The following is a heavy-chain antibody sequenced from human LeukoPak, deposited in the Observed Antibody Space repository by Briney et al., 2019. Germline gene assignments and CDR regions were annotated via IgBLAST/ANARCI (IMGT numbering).Heavy chain of an antibody. CDR1: ELVFSDYG. Sequence: PGGSPRLSCQISELVFSDYGMHWVRQAPGKGLEWVAYVRYDGRNQYYAESVEGRFTISRDNSLNTLYLEMNSLRPEDTGVYSCAKDSNSGYVSVGPDYWGLGTLVTVSS. CDR3: AKDSNSGYVSVGPDY. J-gene: IGHJ4*02. V-gene: IGHV3-30*02. D-gene: IGHD5-12*01. CDR2: VRYDGRNQ.